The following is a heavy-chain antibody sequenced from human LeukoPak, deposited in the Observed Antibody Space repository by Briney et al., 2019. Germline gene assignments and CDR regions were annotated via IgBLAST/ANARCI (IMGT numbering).Heavy chain of an antibody. J-gene: IGHJ5*02. CDR1: GFTFTDYY. Sequence: ASVTVSCMASGFTFTDYYMQWVRQAPGHGREWMGWINPNSGATNYAQKFQGRVTMTRATSISTAYMELSSLRSDDTAVYYCARVPFGSSGWPDHWGQGTLVTVSS. CDR2: INPNSGAT. V-gene: IGHV1-2*02. CDR3: ARVPFGSSGWPDH. D-gene: IGHD6-19*01.